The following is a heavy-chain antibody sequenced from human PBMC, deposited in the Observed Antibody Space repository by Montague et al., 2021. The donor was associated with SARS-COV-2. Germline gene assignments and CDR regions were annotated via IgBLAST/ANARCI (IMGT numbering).Heavy chain of an antibody. V-gene: IGHV6-1*01. CDR3: ARDLSKEVLLWFRTGCGMDV. Sequence: CAISGDSVAGLRRRWEEHTSELQSHVKCVCRLLHEKKRYNDYALSVKSRITIKPDTSKNQFSLQLNSVTPEDTAVYYCARDLSKEVLLWFRTGCGMDVWGQGTTVTV. D-gene: IGHD3-10*01. CDR2: LLHEKKRYN. CDR1: GDSVAGLRRR. J-gene: IGHJ6*02.